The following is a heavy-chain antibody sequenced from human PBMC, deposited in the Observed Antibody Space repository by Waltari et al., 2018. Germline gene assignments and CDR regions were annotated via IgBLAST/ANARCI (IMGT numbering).Heavy chain of an antibody. CDR1: GYHFPGYY. CDR2: INPNSGGT. V-gene: IGHV1-2*02. J-gene: IGHJ4*02. CDR3: ARSPLYYYDSSGYYSY. Sequence: QVQLVQSGAEVKKPGASVKVSCKASGYHFPGYYMHWVRHDPGQGLEWMGWINPNSGGTNDAQKFQGRVTMTRDTSISTAYMELSRLRSDDTAVYYCARSPLYYYDSSGYYSYWGQGTLVTVSS. D-gene: IGHD3-22*01.